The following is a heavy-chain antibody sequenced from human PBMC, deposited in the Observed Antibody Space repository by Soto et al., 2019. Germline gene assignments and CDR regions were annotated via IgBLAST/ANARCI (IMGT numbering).Heavy chain of an antibody. Sequence: SETLSLTCAVSGGSISSSNWWSWVRQPPGKGLEWIGEIYHSGSTNYNPSLKSRVTISVDKPKNQFSLKLSSVTAADTAVYYCARDKGGDIVVVPAAIQDHYYYYGMDVWGQGTTVTVSS. CDR1: GGSISSSNW. CDR3: ARDKGGDIVVVPAAIQDHYYYYGMDV. V-gene: IGHV4-4*02. CDR2: IYHSGST. J-gene: IGHJ6*02. D-gene: IGHD2-2*02.